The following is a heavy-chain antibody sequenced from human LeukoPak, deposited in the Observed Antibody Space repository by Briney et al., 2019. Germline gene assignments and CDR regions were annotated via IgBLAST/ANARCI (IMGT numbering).Heavy chain of an antibody. CDR1: GVSIGSSSYY. CDR3: AKEGTYTYGASDFDY. Sequence: SETLSLTCTVSGVSIGSSSYYWGWIRQPPGKGLEWIGSIYSSGSTYYNPSLKSRVTISVDTSKNQFTLKLSSVTAADTAVYYCAKEGTYTYGASDFDYWGQGTLVTVSS. J-gene: IGHJ4*02. CDR2: IYSSGST. D-gene: IGHD4/OR15-4a*01. V-gene: IGHV4-39*06.